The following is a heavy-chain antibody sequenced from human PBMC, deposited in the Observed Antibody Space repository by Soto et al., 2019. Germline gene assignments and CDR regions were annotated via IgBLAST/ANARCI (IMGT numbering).Heavy chain of an antibody. J-gene: IGHJ5*02. Sequence: EVQVVESGGGLVQPGGSLRLSCAASGFTFSSYWMTWVRQAPGKGLEWVANIKQDGSEKYYVDSVRGRFSISRDNAKNSLYLYMNNLRVEDTAVYYCASGRIVAWGQGTLVTVSS. CDR1: GFTFSSYW. D-gene: IGHD1-26*01. CDR3: ASGRIVA. V-gene: IGHV3-7*01. CDR2: IKQDGSEK.